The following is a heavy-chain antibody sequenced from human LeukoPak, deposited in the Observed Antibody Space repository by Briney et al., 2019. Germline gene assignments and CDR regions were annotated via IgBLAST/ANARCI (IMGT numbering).Heavy chain of an antibody. Sequence: PGGSLRLSCAVSGLILSNYGMSWVRQAAGKGLEWVAGISGSGGRTNYADSVKGRFTVSRDNPKNTLYLQMPSLRAEDTAVYFCAKRGVVIRVILVGFHKEANYFDSWGQGALVTVSS. V-gene: IGHV3-23*01. J-gene: IGHJ4*02. CDR2: ISGSGGRT. D-gene: IGHD3-22*01. CDR1: GLILSNYG. CDR3: AKRGVVIRVILVGFHKEANYFDS.